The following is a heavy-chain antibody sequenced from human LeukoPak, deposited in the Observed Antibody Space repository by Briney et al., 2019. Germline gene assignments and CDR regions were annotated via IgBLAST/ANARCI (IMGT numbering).Heavy chain of an antibody. CDR2: INHSGST. CDR1: GGSFSGYY. CDR3: ARGHYDFWSGYIRLKNNWFDP. J-gene: IGHJ5*02. V-gene: IGHV4-34*01. D-gene: IGHD3-3*01. Sequence: PSETLSLTCAVYGGSFSGYYWSWIRQPPGKGLEWIGEINHSGSTNYNPSPKSRVTISVDTSKNQFSLKLSSVTAADTAVYYCARGHYDFWSGYIRLKNNWFDPWGQGTLVTVSS.